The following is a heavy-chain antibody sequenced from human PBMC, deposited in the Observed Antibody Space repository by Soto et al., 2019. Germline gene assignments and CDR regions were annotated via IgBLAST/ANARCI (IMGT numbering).Heavy chain of an antibody. CDR3: AREWDYDILTGGWFDP. CDR1: GGSISSYY. J-gene: IGHJ5*02. V-gene: IGHV4-59*01. D-gene: IGHD3-9*01. CDR2: IYYSGST. Sequence: SETLSLTCTVSGGSISSYYWGWIRQPPGKGLEWIGYIYYSGSTNYNPSLKSRVTISVDTSKNQFSLKLSSVTAADTAVYYCAREWDYDILTGGWFDPWGQGTLVTVSS.